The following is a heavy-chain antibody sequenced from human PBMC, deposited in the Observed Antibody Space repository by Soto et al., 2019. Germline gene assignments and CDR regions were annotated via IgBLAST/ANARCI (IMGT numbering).Heavy chain of an antibody. D-gene: IGHD4-17*01. V-gene: IGHV3-53*05. CDR1: GLNVIYNY. J-gene: IGHJ4*02. CDR2: IYSGGST. Sequence: VVMRVSCAAAGLNVIYNYLTWVRTAPGKGLEWVSVIYSGGSTYYAGSVKGRFTISRDNSKNTLYLQLSSLRVEDTAVYYCASMARYDYGDPAPFDYWGQGTLVTVSS. CDR3: ASMARYDYGDPAPFDY.